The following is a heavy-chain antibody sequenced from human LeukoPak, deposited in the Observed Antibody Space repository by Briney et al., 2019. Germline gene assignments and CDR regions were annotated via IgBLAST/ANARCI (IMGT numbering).Heavy chain of an antibody. CDR2: ISYDGSTK. D-gene: IGHD5-24*01. V-gene: IGHV3-30*04. CDR1: QFTFSNYA. J-gene: IGHJ4*02. Sequence: PGGSPRLSCAASQFTFSNYALHWVRQAPGKGLEWVAVISYDGSTKYYSDSVKGRFTISRDNSKNTLYLQMNSLRAEDTAVYYCAREGGGYNNRGFDYWGQGTLVTVSS. CDR3: AREGGGYNNRGFDY.